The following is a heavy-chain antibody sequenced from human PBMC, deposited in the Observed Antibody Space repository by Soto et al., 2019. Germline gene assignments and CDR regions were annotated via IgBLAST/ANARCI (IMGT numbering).Heavy chain of an antibody. Sequence: SETLSLTCAVSGYSISSSNWWGWIRQPPGKGLEWIGYIYYSGTTYYNPSLKSRVTMSVDRSKNQFSLKLSSVTAADTAVYYCARYNAASGTYYFDFWGQGALVTVSS. V-gene: IGHV4-28*01. CDR1: GYSISSSNW. CDR2: IYYSGTT. D-gene: IGHD6-13*01. J-gene: IGHJ4*02. CDR3: ARYNAASGTYYFDF.